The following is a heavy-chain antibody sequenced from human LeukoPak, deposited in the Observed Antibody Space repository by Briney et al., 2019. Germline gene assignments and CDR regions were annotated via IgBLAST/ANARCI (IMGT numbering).Heavy chain of an antibody. CDR3: ARGTRSIAAAATRVYYFDY. V-gene: IGHV1-8*01. J-gene: IGHJ4*02. D-gene: IGHD6-13*01. CDR1: GYTFTSYD. Sequence: SVKVSCKASGYTFTSYDINWARQATGQGLEWMGWMNPNSGNTGYAQKFQGRVTMTRNTSISTAYMELSSLRSEDTAVYYCARGTRSIAAAATRVYYFDYWGQGTLVTVSA. CDR2: MNPNSGNT.